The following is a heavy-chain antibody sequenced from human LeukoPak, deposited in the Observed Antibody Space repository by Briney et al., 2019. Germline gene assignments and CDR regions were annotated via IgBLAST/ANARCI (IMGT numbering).Heavy chain of an antibody. J-gene: IGHJ6*02. Sequence: PSETLSHTCTVSGGSISSYYWSWIRQPPGKGLEWIGYIYYSGSTNYNPSLKSRVTISVGTSKNQFSLKLSSVTAADTAVYYCARWMDYYYGMDVWGQGTTVTASS. CDR3: ARWMDYYYGMDV. CDR2: IYYSGST. D-gene: IGHD2-2*03. V-gene: IGHV4-59*08. CDR1: GGSISSYY.